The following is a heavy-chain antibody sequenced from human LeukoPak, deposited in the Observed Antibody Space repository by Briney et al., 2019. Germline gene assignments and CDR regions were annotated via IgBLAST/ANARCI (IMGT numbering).Heavy chain of an antibody. CDR2: IRSKANSYAT. J-gene: IGHJ6*03. CDR3: TRLGGSGWRYYYYYMDV. D-gene: IGHD6-19*01. Sequence: GGSLRLSCAASGFTFSGSAMHWVRQASGKGLEWVGRIRSKANSYATAYAASVKGRFTISRDDSKNTAYLQMNSLKTEDTAVYYCTRLGGSGWRYYYYYMDVWGKGTTVTVSS. V-gene: IGHV3-73*01. CDR1: GFTFSGSA.